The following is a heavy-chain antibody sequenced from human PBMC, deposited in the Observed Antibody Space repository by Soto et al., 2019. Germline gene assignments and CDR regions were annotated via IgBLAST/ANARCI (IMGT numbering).Heavy chain of an antibody. J-gene: IGHJ6*03. CDR3: ARGASVTTSYYYYYMDV. Sequence: QVQLVQSGAEVKKPGASVKVSCKASGYTFTSYAMHWVRLAPGQRLEWMGWINAGNGNTKYSQKFQGRVTITRDTSASTAYMELSSLRSEDTAVYYCARGASVTTSYYYYYMDVWGKGTTVTVSS. CDR1: GYTFTSYA. V-gene: IGHV1-3*01. CDR2: INAGNGNT. D-gene: IGHD4-17*01.